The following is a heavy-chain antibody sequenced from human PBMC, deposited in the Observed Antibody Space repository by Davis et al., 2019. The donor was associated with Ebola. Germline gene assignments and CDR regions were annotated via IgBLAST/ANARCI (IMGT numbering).Heavy chain of an antibody. J-gene: IGHJ4*02. V-gene: IGHV3-49*04. Sequence: PGGSLRLSCATSGFNIGDYVLSWVRQAPGMGLDWVGLIRNQANGGRPDYAASVKGRFTVSRDDSKSIAYLQMDYLQVDDTAVYYCTRGVQESGKGYYIDYWGQGTLVTVSS. CDR2: IRNQANGGRP. D-gene: IGHD3-3*01. CDR1: GFNIGDYV. CDR3: TRGVQESGKGYYIDY.